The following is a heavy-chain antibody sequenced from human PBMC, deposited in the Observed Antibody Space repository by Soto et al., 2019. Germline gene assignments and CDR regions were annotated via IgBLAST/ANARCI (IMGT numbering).Heavy chain of an antibody. D-gene: IGHD3-9*01. CDR3: ARQTGYRDYYYYYGMDV. CDR2: IWYDGSNK. V-gene: IGHV3-33*01. CDR1: GFTFSSYG. J-gene: IGHJ6*02. Sequence: QVQLVESGGGVVQPGRSLRLSCAASGFTFSSYGMHWVRQAPGKGLEWVAVIWYDGSNKYYADSVKGRFTISRDNSKNTLYLQMNSLRAEDTAVYYCARQTGYRDYYYYYGMDVWGQGTTVTVSS.